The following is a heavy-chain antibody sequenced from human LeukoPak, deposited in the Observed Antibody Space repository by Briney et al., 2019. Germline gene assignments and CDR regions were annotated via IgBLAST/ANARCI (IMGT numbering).Heavy chain of an antibody. Sequence: SETLSLTCTVSGGSISSSSYYWGWIRQPPGKGLEWIGSIYYSGSTYYNPSLKNRVTISVDTSKNQFSLKLSSVTAADTAVYYCARHSSGLGDYYYYYGMDVWGQGTTVTVSS. CDR2: IYYSGST. CDR1: GGSISSSSYY. D-gene: IGHD6-6*01. CDR3: ARHSSGLGDYYYYYGMDV. V-gene: IGHV4-39*01. J-gene: IGHJ6*02.